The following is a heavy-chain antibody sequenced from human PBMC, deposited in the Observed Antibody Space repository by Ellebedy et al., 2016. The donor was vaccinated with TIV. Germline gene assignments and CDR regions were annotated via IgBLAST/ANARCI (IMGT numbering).Heavy chain of an antibody. CDR1: GFTFSSNA. Sequence: GGSLRLSXAASGFTFSSNAMSWVRQAPGKGLEWVSLVSVSGATTYYADSVKGRFTISRDNSKNTLHLQMNGLRAEDTAVYYCVRIYLHSSGWPYYFDYWGQGTLVTVSS. CDR2: VSVSGATT. V-gene: IGHV3-23*01. CDR3: VRIYLHSSGWPYYFDY. J-gene: IGHJ4*02. D-gene: IGHD6-19*01.